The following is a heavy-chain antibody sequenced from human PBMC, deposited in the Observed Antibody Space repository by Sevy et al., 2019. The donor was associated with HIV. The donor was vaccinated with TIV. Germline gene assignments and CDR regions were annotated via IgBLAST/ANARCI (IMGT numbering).Heavy chain of an antibody. CDR2: LKSKAHGGKQ. CDR3: TRWEGAQSIFDY. CDR1: GFTFGDYC. Sequence: GGSLRLSCTVSGFTFGDYCMSWVRQAPGKGLEWVAFLKSKAHGGKQAYVASVKGRFTISRDDSKNIAHLQMNDLRTDDTAIYYCTRWEGAQSIFDYWGQGALVTVSS. D-gene: IGHD1-26*01. V-gene: IGHV3-49*04. J-gene: IGHJ4*02.